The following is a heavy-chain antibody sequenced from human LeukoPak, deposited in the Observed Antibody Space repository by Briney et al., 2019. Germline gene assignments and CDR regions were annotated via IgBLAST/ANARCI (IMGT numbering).Heavy chain of an antibody. CDR1: GFTFYNYD. CDR3: AREGYYYDSSGYQYYFDN. J-gene: IGHJ4*02. V-gene: IGHV3-33*01. D-gene: IGHD3-22*01. CDR2: IRYDGSTK. Sequence: PGGSLRLSCAASGFTFYNYDIHWVRQAPGKVLEGVAVIRYDGSTKYYADSVKGRFTISRDNSKSTLSLQMNSLRAEDTTVYYCAREGYYYDSSGYQYYFDNWGQGTLVTVSS.